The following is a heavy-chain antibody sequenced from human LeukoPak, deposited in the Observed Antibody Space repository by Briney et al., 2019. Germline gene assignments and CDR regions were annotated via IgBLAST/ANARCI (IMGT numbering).Heavy chain of an antibody. CDR1: GGTFSSYA. Sequence: SVKVSCKASGGTFSSYAISWVRQAPGQGLEWMGRIIPILGIANYAQKLQGRVTMTTDTSTSTAYMELRSLRSDDTAVYYCAGNEAAAGSFDYWGQGTLVTVSS. V-gene: IGHV1-69*04. D-gene: IGHD6-13*01. CDR3: AGNEAAAGSFDY. J-gene: IGHJ4*02. CDR2: IIPILGIA.